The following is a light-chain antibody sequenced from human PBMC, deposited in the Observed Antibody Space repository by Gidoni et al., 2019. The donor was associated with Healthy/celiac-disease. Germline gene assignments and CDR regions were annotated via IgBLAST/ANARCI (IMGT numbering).Light chain of an antibody. V-gene: IGKV1-27*01. Sequence: DIQMTHSPSSLSASVGDRVTITCRASQGISNYLAWYQQKPGKVPKLLISAASTLPSVVPSRFSGSGAGTDFTLTISSLQPEDVATYYCQKYNSAPPGYTFGPGTKVEIK. J-gene: IGKJ3*01. CDR1: QGISNY. CDR3: QKYNSAPPGYT. CDR2: AAS.